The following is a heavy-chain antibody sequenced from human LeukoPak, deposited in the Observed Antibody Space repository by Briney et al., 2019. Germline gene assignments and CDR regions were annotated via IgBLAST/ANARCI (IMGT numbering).Heavy chain of an antibody. CDR2: ISRSGSII. CDR3: TRASRKEPDY. V-gene: IGHV3-48*03. CDR1: GFTFSSYE. Sequence: PGGSLRLSCAASGFTFSSYEMNWVRQAPGKGLEWVSYISRSGSIIYSADSVKGRFTISRDNAKNSLYLQMNSLRAEDTAVYYCTRASRKEPDYWGQGTLVTVSS. D-gene: IGHD1-14*01. J-gene: IGHJ4*02.